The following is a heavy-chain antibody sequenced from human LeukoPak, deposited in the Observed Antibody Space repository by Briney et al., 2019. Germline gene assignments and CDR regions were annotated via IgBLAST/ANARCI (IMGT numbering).Heavy chain of an antibody. J-gene: IGHJ1*01. Sequence: GGSLRLSCAASGFTFDDYGMSWVRQAPGKGLEWDSGINWNGGSTGYADSVKGRFTISRDNAKNSLYLQMNSLRAEDTAVYYCAKDVRYVEYFQHWGQGTLVTVSS. CDR3: AKDVRYVEYFQH. CDR2: INWNGGST. CDR1: GFTFDDYG. D-gene: IGHD3-10*02. V-gene: IGHV3-20*04.